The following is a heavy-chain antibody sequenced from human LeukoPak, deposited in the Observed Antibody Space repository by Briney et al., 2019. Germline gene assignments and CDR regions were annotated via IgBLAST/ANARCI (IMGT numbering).Heavy chain of an antibody. J-gene: IGHJ4*02. CDR3: TRETSLRYYDFWSGWDY. Sequence: SETLSLTCAVYGGSFSGYYWSWIRQPPGKGLEWIGEINHSGSTNYNPSLKSRVTISVDTSKNQFSLKLSSVTAADTAVYYCTRETSLRYYDFWSGWDYWGQGTLVTVSS. CDR1: GGSFSGYY. V-gene: IGHV4-34*01. CDR2: INHSGST. D-gene: IGHD3-3*01.